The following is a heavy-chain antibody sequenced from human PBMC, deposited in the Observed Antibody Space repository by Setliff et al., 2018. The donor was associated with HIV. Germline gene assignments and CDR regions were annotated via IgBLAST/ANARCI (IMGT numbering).Heavy chain of an antibody. D-gene: IGHD2-8*01. CDR2: LIPIVDIT. CDR3: AKGPNFEDAFDI. J-gene: IGHJ3*02. CDR1: GGTFSNYA. V-gene: IGHV1-69*10. Sequence: SVKVSCKASGGTFSNYAFSWVRQAPGQGLEWMGGLIPIVDITKSTQKFRDRVTFTADESTKTAQMGLSGLTFEDTAVYYCAKGPNFEDAFDIWGQGTVVTVSS.